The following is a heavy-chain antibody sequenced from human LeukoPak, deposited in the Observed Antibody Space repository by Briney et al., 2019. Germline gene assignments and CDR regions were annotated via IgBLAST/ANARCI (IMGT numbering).Heavy chain of an antibody. J-gene: IGHJ4*02. V-gene: IGHV3-9*01. D-gene: IGHD6-13*01. CDR3: ARCIAAAGGSYYFDY. CDR1: GFTFDDYA. Sequence: GGSLRLSCAASGFTFDDYAMHWVRQALGKGLEWVSGISWNSGSIGYADSVKGRFTISRDNAKNSLYLQMNSLRAEDTALYYCARCIAAAGGSYYFDYWGQGTLVTVSS. CDR2: ISWNSGSI.